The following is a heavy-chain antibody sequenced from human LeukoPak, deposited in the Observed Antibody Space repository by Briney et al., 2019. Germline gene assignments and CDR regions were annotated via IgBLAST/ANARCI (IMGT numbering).Heavy chain of an antibody. CDR3: ARGFSSAWSYFDY. V-gene: IGHV5-51*01. D-gene: IGHD6-19*01. J-gene: IGHJ4*02. Sequence: GESLRISCKGSGYSFSSYWIAWVRQMPGQGLEWMGIIYPGDSDTRYSPSFQGQVTISADKSITTAYLQWNSLKASDTAMYYCARGFSSAWSYFDYWGQGTLVTVSS. CDR2: IYPGDSDT. CDR1: GYSFSSYW.